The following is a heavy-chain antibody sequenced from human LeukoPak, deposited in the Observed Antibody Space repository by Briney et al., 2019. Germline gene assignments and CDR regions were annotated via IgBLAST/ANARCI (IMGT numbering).Heavy chain of an antibody. D-gene: IGHD3-3*01. V-gene: IGHV4-59*12. Sequence: SETLSLTCTVSGGSISSYYWSWIRQPPGKGLEWIGYIYYTGSTNYSPSLKSRVTMSVDTSKNQFSLKLSSVTAADTAVYYCARTPYVIFGVVNWENWFDPWGQGTLVTVSS. CDR3: ARTPYVIFGVVNWENWFDP. J-gene: IGHJ5*02. CDR1: GGSISSYY. CDR2: IYYTGST.